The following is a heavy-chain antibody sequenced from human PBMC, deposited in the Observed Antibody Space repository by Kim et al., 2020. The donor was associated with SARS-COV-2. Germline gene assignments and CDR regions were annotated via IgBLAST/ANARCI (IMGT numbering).Heavy chain of an antibody. CDR1: GYTFTSYA. CDR2: INAGNGNT. Sequence: ASVKVSCKASGYTFTSYAMHWVRQAPGQRLEWMGWINAGNGNTKYSQKFQGRVTITRDTSASTAHMELSSLRSEDTAVYYCARDPYYDFWSGKGRPNWFDPWGQGALVTVSS. V-gene: IGHV1-3*01. D-gene: IGHD3-3*01. CDR3: ARDPYYDFWSGKGRPNWFDP. J-gene: IGHJ5*02.